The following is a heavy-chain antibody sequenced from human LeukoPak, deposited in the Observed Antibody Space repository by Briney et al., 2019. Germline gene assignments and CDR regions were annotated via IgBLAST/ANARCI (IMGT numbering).Heavy chain of an antibody. CDR2: IIPIFGTA. J-gene: IGHJ3*02. CDR3: ARVVTIFGVVIDDAFDI. D-gene: IGHD3-3*01. V-gene: IGHV1-69*05. Sequence: SVKVSCEASGGTFSSYAISWVRQAPGQGLEWMGGIIPIFGTANYAQKFQGRVTITTGESTSTAYMELSSLRSEDTAVYYCARVVTIFGVVIDDAFDIWGQGTMVTVSS. CDR1: GGTFSSYA.